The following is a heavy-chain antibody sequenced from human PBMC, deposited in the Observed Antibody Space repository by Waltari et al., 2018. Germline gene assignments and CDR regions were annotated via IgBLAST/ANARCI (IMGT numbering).Heavy chain of an antibody. J-gene: IGHJ6*02. D-gene: IGHD6-13*01. CDR2: INHSGST. CDR1: GGSFSGYY. Sequence: QVQLQQWGAGLLKPSETLSLTCAVYGGSFSGYYWSWIRQPPGTGLEWLGEINHSGSTNYNPSLKSRVTISVDTSKNQFSLKLSSVTAADTAVYYCARGNWYSSSWSFYYYYGMDVWGQGTTVTVSS. V-gene: IGHV4-34*01. CDR3: ARGNWYSSSWSFYYYYGMDV.